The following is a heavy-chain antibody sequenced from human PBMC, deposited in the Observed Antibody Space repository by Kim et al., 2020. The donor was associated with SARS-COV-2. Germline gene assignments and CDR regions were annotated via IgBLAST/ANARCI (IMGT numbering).Heavy chain of an antibody. Sequence: ADPGKGRFTISRDNSKNTLYLQMNSLRAEDTAVYYCARAGRGSYYYGMDVWGQGTTVTVSS. D-gene: IGHD1-26*01. J-gene: IGHJ6*02. V-gene: IGHV3-30*01. CDR3: ARAGRGSYYYGMDV.